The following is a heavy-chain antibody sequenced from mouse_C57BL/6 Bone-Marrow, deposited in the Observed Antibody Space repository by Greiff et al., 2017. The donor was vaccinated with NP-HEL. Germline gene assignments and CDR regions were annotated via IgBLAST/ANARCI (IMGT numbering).Heavy chain of an antibody. CDR3: ARAPVYYGAYSAYYSDY. V-gene: IGHV1-55*01. Sequence: QVQLQQPGAELVKPGASVKMSCKASGYTFTSYWITWVKQRPGQGLEWIGDIYPGSGSTNYNEKFKSKATLTVDTSSSTAYMQLSSLTSADLAVEYSARAPVYYGAYSAYYSDYWGQGTTLTVSS. CDR1: GYTFTSYW. D-gene: IGHD2-13*01. CDR2: IYPGSGST. J-gene: IGHJ2*01.